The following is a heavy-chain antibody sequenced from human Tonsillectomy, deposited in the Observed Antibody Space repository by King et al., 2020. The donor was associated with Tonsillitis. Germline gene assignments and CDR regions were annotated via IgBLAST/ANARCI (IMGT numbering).Heavy chain of an antibody. Sequence: VQLVESGAEVKKPGESLRISCKGSGYSFTSYWISWVRQMPGKGLEWMGRIDPSDSYTNYSPSFQGHVTISADKSISTAYLPWSSLKASDTAMYYCARLATPSFYYYNYMDGWGKGTTVTVSS. V-gene: IGHV5-10-1*03. CDR1: GYSFTSYW. CDR2: IDPSDSYT. J-gene: IGHJ6*03. CDR3: ARLATPSFYYYNYMDG. D-gene: IGHD5-12*01.